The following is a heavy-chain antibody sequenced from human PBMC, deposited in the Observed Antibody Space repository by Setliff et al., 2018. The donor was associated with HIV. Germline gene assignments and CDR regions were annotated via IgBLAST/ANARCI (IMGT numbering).Heavy chain of an antibody. J-gene: IGHJ5*02. Sequence: ASVKVSCKASGYTFSGYYLHWVRRAPGQGREWMGWINPNSGATNYAQNFQGRATMTRDTSISTAYMDLSSLTSDDTAVYYCALASIVSTARWNHWGRGTLVTVSS. CDR1: GYTFSGYY. CDR2: INPNSGAT. V-gene: IGHV1-2*02. CDR3: ALASIVSTARWNH. D-gene: IGHD1-26*01.